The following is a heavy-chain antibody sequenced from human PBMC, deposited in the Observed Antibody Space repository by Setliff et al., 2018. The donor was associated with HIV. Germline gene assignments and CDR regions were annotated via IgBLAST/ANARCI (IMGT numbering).Heavy chain of an antibody. CDR2: FYYSGSS. CDR1: GDSASNSRYY. J-gene: IGHJ4*02. Sequence: ETLSLTCTVSGDSASNSRYYWGWIRQPPGKGLEWIGNFYYSGSSHYNPSLKSRVTISVDTSKNQFSLKLNSVTAADTAVYYCATDIVATLDYWGQGTLVTVSS. D-gene: IGHD5-12*01. CDR3: ATDIVATLDY. V-gene: IGHV4-39*01.